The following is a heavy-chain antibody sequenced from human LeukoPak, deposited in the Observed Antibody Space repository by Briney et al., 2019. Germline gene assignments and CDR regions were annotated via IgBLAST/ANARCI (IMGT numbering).Heavy chain of an antibody. CDR1: GYTFTSYG. V-gene: IGHV1-18*01. CDR2: ISAYNGNT. CDR3: ARGREDDSSGPHLDY. Sequence: ASVKVSCKASGYTFTSYGISWVRQAPGQGLEWMGWISAYNGNTNYAQKLQGRVTMTTDTSTSTAYMELRSLRSDDTAVYYCARGREDDSSGPHLDYWGQGTLVTVSS. J-gene: IGHJ4*02. D-gene: IGHD3-22*01.